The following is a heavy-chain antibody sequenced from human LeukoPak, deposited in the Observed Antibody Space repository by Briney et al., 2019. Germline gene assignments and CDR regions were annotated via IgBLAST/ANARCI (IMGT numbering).Heavy chain of an antibody. CDR2: ISDCGGRT. J-gene: IGHJ4*02. D-gene: IGHD3-22*01. CDR3: AKRGVVIRVILVGFHKEAYYFDS. CDR1: GITLSNYG. V-gene: IGHV3-23*01. Sequence: GGSLRLSCAVSGITLSNYGMSWVRQAPGEGLEWVAGISDCGGRTNYADSVKGRFTISRDNPKNTLYLQMNSLRTEDTAVCFCAKRGVVIRVILVGFHKEAYYFDSWGQGALVTVSS.